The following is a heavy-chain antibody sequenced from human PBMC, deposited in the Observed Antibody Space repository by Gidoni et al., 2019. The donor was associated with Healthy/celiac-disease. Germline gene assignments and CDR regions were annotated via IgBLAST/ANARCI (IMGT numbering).Heavy chain of an antibody. V-gene: IGHV4-61*01. CDR3: ARDGGKGATRGIDY. CDR2: IYYSGST. D-gene: IGHD1-26*01. Sequence: QVQLQESGPGLVKPSETLSLTCTVSVGSVSSGSYYWSWIRQPPGKGLEWIGYIYYSGSTNYNHSLKSRVTISVDTSKNQFSLKLSYVTAADTAVYYCARDGGKGATRGIDYWGQGTLVTVSS. J-gene: IGHJ4*02. CDR1: VGSVSSGSYY.